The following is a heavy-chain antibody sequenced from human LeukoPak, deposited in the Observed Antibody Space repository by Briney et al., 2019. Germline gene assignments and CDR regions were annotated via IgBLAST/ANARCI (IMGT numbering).Heavy chain of an antibody. Sequence: PSETLSLTCAVYGGSFSGFYWSWIRQPPGKGLEWIGEINHSGSTKYNPSLKSRLTISVDTSKNQFSLKLSSVTAADTALYYCARMRTGLWGFQHWGQGTLVTVSS. V-gene: IGHV4-34*01. J-gene: IGHJ1*01. D-gene: IGHD1-26*01. CDR1: GGSFSGFY. CDR2: INHSGST. CDR3: ARMRTGLWGFQH.